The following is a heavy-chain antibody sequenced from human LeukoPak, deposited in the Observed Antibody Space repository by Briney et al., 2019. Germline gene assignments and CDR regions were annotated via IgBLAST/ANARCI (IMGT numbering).Heavy chain of an antibody. CDR2: INPNTGGT. D-gene: IGHD2-8*02. CDR3: ATDERGTVGTEFRD. J-gene: IGHJ4*02. CDR1: GYTFSGYF. V-gene: IGHV1-2*04. Sequence: ASVKVSCKASGYTFSGYFMHWVRQAPGQGLEWMGWINPNTGGTSYVQKFQGWVTMTRDTSISTAYMELSRLRSDDTAVYYCATDERGTVGTEFRDWGQGTLVTVSS.